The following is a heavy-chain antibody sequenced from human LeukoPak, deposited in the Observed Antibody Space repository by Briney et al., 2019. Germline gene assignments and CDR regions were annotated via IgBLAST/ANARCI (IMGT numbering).Heavy chain of an antibody. CDR3: ARDQPGIASNWFDP. Sequence: GGSLRLSCAASGLTFSSYAMHWVRQAPGKGLEWVAVISYDGSNKYYADSVKGRFTISRDNSKNTLYLQMNSLRAEDTAVYYCARDQPGIASNWFDPWGQGTLVTVSS. V-gene: IGHV3-30-3*01. D-gene: IGHD2-15*01. CDR2: ISYDGSNK. CDR1: GLTFSSYA. J-gene: IGHJ5*02.